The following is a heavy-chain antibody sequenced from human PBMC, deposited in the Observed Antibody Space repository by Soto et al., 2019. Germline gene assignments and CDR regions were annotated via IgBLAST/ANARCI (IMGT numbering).Heavy chain of an antibody. V-gene: IGHV3-48*02. CDR1: GFTFSSYS. D-gene: IGHD6-6*01. Sequence: GGSLRLSCAASGFTFSSYSMNWVRQAPGKGLEWVSYISSSSSTIYYADSVKGRFTISRDNAKNSLYLQMNSLRDEDTAVYYCARAISSSGSYGMDVWGQGTTVTVSS. J-gene: IGHJ6*02. CDR3: ARAISSSGSYGMDV. CDR2: ISSSSSTI.